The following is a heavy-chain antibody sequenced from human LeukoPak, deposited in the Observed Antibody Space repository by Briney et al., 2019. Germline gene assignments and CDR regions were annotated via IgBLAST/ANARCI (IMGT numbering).Heavy chain of an antibody. J-gene: IGHJ6*02. D-gene: IGHD6-13*01. CDR1: GDTFTSYT. CDR3: ARVSLYSSSWYDYYYGMDV. CDR2: INTNTGNP. Sequence: ASVKVSCKASGDTFTSYTMNWVRQAPGQGLEWMGWINTNTGNPTYAQGFTGRFVFSLDTSVSTAYLQISSLKAEDTAVYYCARVSLYSSSWYDYYYGMDVWGQGTTVTVSS. V-gene: IGHV7-4-1*02.